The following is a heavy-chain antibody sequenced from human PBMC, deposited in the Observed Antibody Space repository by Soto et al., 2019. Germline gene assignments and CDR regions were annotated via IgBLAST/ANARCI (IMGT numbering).Heavy chain of an antibody. CDR2: ISYDGSDK. Sequence: GGALGLSGRVSGFTFNNSGMHWVRQAPGKGLEWMAVISYDGSDKYYADSVKGRVIISRDNSKNTLNLEMNSLRAEDTAIYYCVKDRVPGAYGNYYGMDVWGQGTTVTLSS. CDR3: VKDRVPGAYGNYYGMDV. V-gene: IGHV3-30*18. J-gene: IGHJ6*02. D-gene: IGHD5-12*01. CDR1: GFTFNNSG.